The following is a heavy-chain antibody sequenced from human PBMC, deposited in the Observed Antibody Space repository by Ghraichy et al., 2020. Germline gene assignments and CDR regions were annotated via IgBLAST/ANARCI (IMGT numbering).Heavy chain of an antibody. D-gene: IGHD2-2*01. J-gene: IGHJ4*02. CDR1: GFTFSSYA. Sequence: GESLNISCAASGFTFSSYAMSWVRQAPGKGLEWVSGISGGGGSTYYADSVKGQFTISRDNSKNTLYLQMNSLRAEDTAVYYCAKKVVVSAAMGFDYWGQGTLVTVSS. CDR2: ISGGGGST. V-gene: IGHV3-23*01. CDR3: AKKVVVSAAMGFDY.